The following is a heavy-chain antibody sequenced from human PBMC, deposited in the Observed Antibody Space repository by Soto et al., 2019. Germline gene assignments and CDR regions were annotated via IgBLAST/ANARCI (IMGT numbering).Heavy chain of an antibody. V-gene: IGHV4-34*01. CDR2: INHSGST. CDR3: AVGVPSVYYYGMDV. Sequence: QVQLQQWGAGLVKPSETLSLSCAVYGGSFSGYYWSWIRQPPGKGLEWIGEINHSGSTNYNPSLKSRVTISVDTSKNQFSLKLSSVTAADTAVYYCAVGVPSVYYYGMDVWGQGTTVTVSS. D-gene: IGHD3-3*01. CDR1: GGSFSGYY. J-gene: IGHJ6*02.